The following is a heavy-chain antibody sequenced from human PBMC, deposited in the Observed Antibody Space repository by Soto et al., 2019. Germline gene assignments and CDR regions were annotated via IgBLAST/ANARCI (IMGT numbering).Heavy chain of an antibody. V-gene: IGHV3-33*01. CDR2: TWYDGSYK. Sequence: QVQLVESGGGVVQPGMSLRLSCAASGFTFNSYGMHWARQAPGKGLEWVAMTWYDGSYKYYVDSVKGRFTISRDNSKNTLYLQMNSLRVEDTAVYYCVRGYGDYRRYLGYWGQGTPATVSS. D-gene: IGHD4-17*01. J-gene: IGHJ4*02. CDR3: VRGYGDYRRYLGY. CDR1: GFTFNSYG.